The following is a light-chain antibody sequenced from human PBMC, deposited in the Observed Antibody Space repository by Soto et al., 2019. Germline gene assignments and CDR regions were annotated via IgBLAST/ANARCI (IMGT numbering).Light chain of an antibody. V-gene: IGKV1-13*02. CDR2: DVS. J-gene: IGKJ5*01. CDR3: QQFNSYPFT. Sequence: AIQVTQSPSSLSASGGDRVTITCRASQDIRGALAWYQQKPGKAPKLLIYDVSTLESGVPSRFSGSGSGTEFSLTISSLQPEGFGTYYCQQFNSYPFTFGHGTRLEIK. CDR1: QDIRGA.